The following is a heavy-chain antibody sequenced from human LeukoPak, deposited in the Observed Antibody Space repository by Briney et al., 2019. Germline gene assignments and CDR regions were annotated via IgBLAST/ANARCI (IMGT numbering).Heavy chain of an antibody. CDR3: AHRRITMGGRSFDP. V-gene: IGHV2-5*02. CDR2: IYRDDDK. J-gene: IGHJ5*02. D-gene: IGHD3-10*01. Sequence: VSGPTLVNPTQTLTLTCTFSGFSLSTSGVGVGWIRQPPGKALEWLALIYRDDDKRYSPSLKSRLTITKDTSKNQVVPTRTNMDPVDTATYYCAHRRITMGGRSFDPWGQGTLVTVSS. CDR1: GFSLSTSGVG.